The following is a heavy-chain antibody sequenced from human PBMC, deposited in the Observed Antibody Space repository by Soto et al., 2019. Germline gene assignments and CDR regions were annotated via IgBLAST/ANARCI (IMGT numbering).Heavy chain of an antibody. V-gene: IGHV3-23*01. Sequence: GGSLRLSCAASGFTFSSYAMSWVRQAPGKGLEWVSAISGSGGSTYYADSVKGRFTISRDNSKNTLYLQMNSLRAEDTAVYYCAKDYCSSTSCYARREEAFDTWGQGTMVTVSS. CDR3: AKDYCSSTSCYARREEAFDT. CDR1: GFTFSSYA. J-gene: IGHJ3*02. D-gene: IGHD2-2*01. CDR2: ISGSGGST.